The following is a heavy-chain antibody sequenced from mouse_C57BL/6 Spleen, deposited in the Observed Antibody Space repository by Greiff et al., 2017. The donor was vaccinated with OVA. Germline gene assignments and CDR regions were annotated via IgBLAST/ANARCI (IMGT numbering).Heavy chain of an antibody. V-gene: IGHV1-50*01. Sequence: QVQLQQPGAELVKPGASVKLSCKASGYTFTSYWMQWVKQRPGQGLEWIGEIDPSDGYTNYNQKFKGKATLTADTSSSTAYMHLSSLTSEDSAVYYCAYHDCYAWCAYWGQGTLVTVSA. CDR1: GYTFTSYW. CDR3: AYHDCYAWCAY. J-gene: IGHJ3*01. D-gene: IGHD2-3*01. CDR2: IDPSDGYT.